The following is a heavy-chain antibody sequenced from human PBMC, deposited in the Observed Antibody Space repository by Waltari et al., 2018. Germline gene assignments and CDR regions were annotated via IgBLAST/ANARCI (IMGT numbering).Heavy chain of an antibody. V-gene: IGHV3-48*03. CDR2: ISKSGTTM. J-gene: IGHJ4*02. Sequence: EVQLVESGGGLVQPGGSLSLSCAASGFPFSSYEMNWVRQAPGKGLEWVSYISKSGTTMYYADSVKGRFTVSRDNAKNSLYLQMNSLRADDTAVYYCARDYPDYWGQGTLVTVSS. CDR1: GFPFSSYE. CDR3: ARDYPDY.